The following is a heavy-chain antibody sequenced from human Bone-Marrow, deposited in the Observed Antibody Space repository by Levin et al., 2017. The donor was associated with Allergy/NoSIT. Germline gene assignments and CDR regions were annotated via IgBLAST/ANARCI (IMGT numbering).Heavy chain of an antibody. Sequence: GESLKISCAASGFTFSSYGMHWVRQAPGKGLEWVAVIWYDGSNKYYADSVKGRFTISRDNSKNTLYLQMNSLRAEDTAVYYCAREPYYETDAFDIWGQGTMVTVSS. D-gene: IGHD2/OR15-2a*01. V-gene: IGHV3-33*01. CDR1: GFTFSSYG. CDR3: AREPYYETDAFDI. J-gene: IGHJ3*02. CDR2: IWYDGSNK.